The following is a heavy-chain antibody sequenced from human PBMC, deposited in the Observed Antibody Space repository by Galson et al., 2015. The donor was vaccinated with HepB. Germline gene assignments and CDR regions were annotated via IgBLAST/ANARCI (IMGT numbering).Heavy chain of an antibody. Sequence: SVKVSCKVSGYTLTELSMHWVRQAPGKGLEWMGGFDPEDGETVYAQKFQGRVTMTEDTSTDTAYMELSSLRSEDTAVYYCATSYCGGDCKLEYSFDYWGQGTLVTVSS. CDR3: ATSYCGGDCKLEYSFDY. J-gene: IGHJ4*02. D-gene: IGHD2-21*01. CDR2: FDPEDGET. CDR1: GYTLTELS. V-gene: IGHV1-24*01.